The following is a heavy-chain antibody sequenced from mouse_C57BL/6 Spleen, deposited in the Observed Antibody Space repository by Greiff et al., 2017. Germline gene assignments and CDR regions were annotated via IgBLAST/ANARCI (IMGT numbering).Heavy chain of an antibody. CDR1: GFNIKDDY. Sequence: DVKLQESGAELVRPGASVKLSCTASGFNIKDDYMHWVKQRPEQGLEWIGWIDPENGDTEYASKFQGKATITADTSSNTACLQLSSLTSEDTAVYYCTTPSTTGAMDYWGQGTSVTVSS. D-gene: IGHD2-1*01. V-gene: IGHV14-4*01. CDR3: TTPSTTGAMDY. J-gene: IGHJ4*01. CDR2: IDPENGDT.